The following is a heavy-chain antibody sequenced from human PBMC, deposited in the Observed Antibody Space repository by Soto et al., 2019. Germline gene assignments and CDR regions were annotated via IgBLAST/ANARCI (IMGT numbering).Heavy chain of an antibody. D-gene: IGHD2-2*01. Sequence: GESLNISCKGSGYSFTSYCISWVRQMPGKGLEWMGRIDPSDSYTNYSPSFQGHVTISADKSISTAYLQWSSLKASDTAMYYCARHGVVPAAIPGIYYYYGMDVWGQGTTVTVSS. V-gene: IGHV5-10-1*01. CDR1: GYSFTSYC. CDR2: IDPSDSYT. CDR3: ARHGVVPAAIPGIYYYYGMDV. J-gene: IGHJ6*02.